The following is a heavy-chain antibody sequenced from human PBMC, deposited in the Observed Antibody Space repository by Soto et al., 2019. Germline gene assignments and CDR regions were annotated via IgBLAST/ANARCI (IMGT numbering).Heavy chain of an antibody. J-gene: IGHJ4*02. CDR2: IILIFGTA. CDR1: GGTFSSYA. D-gene: IGHD2-15*01. Sequence: QVQLVQSGAEVKKPGSSVKVSCKASGGTFSSYAISWLRQPPGQGLEWMGGIILIFGTANYAQKFQGRVTITADESTSTAYMELSSLRSEDTAVYYCARESRYCSGGSCYFLPGIDYWGQGTLVTVSS. CDR3: ARESRYCSGGSCYFLPGIDY. V-gene: IGHV1-69*12.